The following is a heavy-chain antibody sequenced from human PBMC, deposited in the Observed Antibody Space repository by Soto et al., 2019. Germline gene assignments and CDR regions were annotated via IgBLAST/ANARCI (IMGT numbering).Heavy chain of an antibody. Sequence: EVQLVESGGGLVKPGGSLGLSCVASGFTFTNAWVNWVRQAPGKGLEWVGRITSKINGGTTDYAAPVKGRFTISRDDSKNTLYLQMSSRRTEDTAVYYCATGGSRFDYWGQGTLVTVSS. D-gene: IGHD1-1*01. CDR1: GFTFTNAW. CDR2: ITSKINGGTT. V-gene: IGHV3-15*07. J-gene: IGHJ4*02. CDR3: ATGGSRFDY.